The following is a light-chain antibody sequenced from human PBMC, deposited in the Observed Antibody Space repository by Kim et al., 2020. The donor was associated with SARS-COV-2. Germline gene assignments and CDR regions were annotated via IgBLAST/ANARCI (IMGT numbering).Light chain of an antibody. V-gene: IGLV3-1*01. Sequence: SYELTQPPSVSVSPGQTVNIACSGDKLGDKHVSWYQQKAGQSPLLVLYQDNKRPSGIPERFSGSNSGNAATLTITGTQTMDEADYYSQAWDSNTCVFGTG. CDR1: KLGDKH. CDR3: QAWDSNTCV. J-gene: IGLJ1*01. CDR2: QDN.